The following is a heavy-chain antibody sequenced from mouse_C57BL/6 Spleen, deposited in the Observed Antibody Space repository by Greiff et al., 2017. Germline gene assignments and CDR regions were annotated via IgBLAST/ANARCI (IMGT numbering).Heavy chain of an antibody. Sequence: QVQLQQPGAELVKPGASVKLSCKASGYTFTSYWMHWVKQRPGQGLEWIGIIHPNSGSNNYNEKFKSKATLTVDKSSSTAYMQLSSLTSEDSAVYYCAREGDGSMDYWGKGTSVTVSS. CDR2: IHPNSGSN. J-gene: IGHJ4*01. V-gene: IGHV1-64*01. CDR3: AREGDGSMDY. CDR1: GYTFTSYW. D-gene: IGHD2-3*01.